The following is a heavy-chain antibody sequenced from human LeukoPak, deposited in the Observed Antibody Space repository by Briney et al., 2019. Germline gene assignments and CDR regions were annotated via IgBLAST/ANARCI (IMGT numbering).Heavy chain of an antibody. J-gene: IGHJ4*02. V-gene: IGHV4-39*01. D-gene: IGHD3-16*01. CDR2: IYYSGST. CDR3: ARRMITFGGNDY. CDR1: GGSISSSSYY. Sequence: SETLSLTCSVSGGSISSSSYYWGWIRQPPGQGLEWIGSIYYSGSTYYNPSLKSRVTISVDTSKNRFSLKLSSVTAADTAVYYCARRMITFGGNDYWGQGTLVTVSS.